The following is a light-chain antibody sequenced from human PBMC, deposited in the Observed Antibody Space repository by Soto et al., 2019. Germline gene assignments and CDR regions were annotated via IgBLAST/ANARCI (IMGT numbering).Light chain of an antibody. Sequence: QLVLTQPPSVSGAPGQRVTISCTGSSSNIGAGFDVHWYQQLPGTAPKLLIHGNSNRPSGVPDRFSGSKSGTSASLAITGLQAEDEADYYCQSYDSSLSGGVFGGGTKVTVL. CDR3: QSYDSSLSGGV. CDR1: SSNIGAGFD. CDR2: GNS. J-gene: IGLJ2*01. V-gene: IGLV1-40*01.